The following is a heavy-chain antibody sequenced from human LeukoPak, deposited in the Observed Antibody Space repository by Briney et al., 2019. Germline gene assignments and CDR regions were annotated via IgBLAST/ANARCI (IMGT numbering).Heavy chain of an antibody. CDR3: ARCSGWYYFDY. CDR1: GGSISSSSYY. V-gene: IGHV4-39*01. CDR2: IYYSGST. Sequence: SETLSLTRTVSGGSISSSSYYWGWIRQPPGKGLEWTGSIYYSGSTYYNPSLKSRVTISVDTSKNQFSLKLSSVTAADTAVYYCARCSGWYYFDYWGQGTLVTVSS. J-gene: IGHJ4*02. D-gene: IGHD6-19*01.